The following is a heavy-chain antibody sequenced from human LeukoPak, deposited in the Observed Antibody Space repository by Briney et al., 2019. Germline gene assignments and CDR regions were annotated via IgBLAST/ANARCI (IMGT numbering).Heavy chain of an antibody. CDR1: GYTFTGYY. D-gene: IGHD6-19*01. Sequence: ASVKVSCKASGYTFTGYYMHWVRQAPGQGLEWMGWINPNSGGTNYAQKFQGRVTMTRDTSISTAYMELSRLRSDDTAVYYCARQHQGGWVPFDYWGQGTLVTVSS. J-gene: IGHJ4*02. CDR2: INPNSGGT. CDR3: ARQHQGGWVPFDY. V-gene: IGHV1-2*02.